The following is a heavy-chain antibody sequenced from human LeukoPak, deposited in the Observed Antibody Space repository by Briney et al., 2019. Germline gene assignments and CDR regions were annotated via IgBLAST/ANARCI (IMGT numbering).Heavy chain of an antibody. CDR3: ARGTITTVTDS. V-gene: IGHV4-4*02. CDR1: GGSISSSNW. Sequence: SETLSLTCAVSGGSISSSNWWSWVRQPPGKGLEWIGEIYLRGNTNYNPSLESRVTISVDESKTQLSLRLESVTAADTAVYYCARGTITTVTDSWGPGTLVTVSS. CDR2: IYLRGNT. D-gene: IGHD4-17*01. J-gene: IGHJ4*02.